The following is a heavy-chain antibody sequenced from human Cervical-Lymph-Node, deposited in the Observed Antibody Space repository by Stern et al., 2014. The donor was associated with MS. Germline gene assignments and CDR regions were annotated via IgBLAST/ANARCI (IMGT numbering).Heavy chain of an antibody. CDR3: AREAAVRFRELLLGETGPQYFYYYGMDV. J-gene: IGHJ6*02. CDR1: GGTFSRYA. Sequence: VQLVQSGAEVKKPGSSVKVSCKAVGGTFSRYAISWVRQAPGQGLEWMGGIIPISDKPHYPRKFLDRVTITADESTSTAYMELSSLRSEDTAVYYCAREAAVRFRELLLGETGPQYFYYYGMDVWGQGTTVTVSS. V-gene: IGHV1-69*01. D-gene: IGHD3-10*01. CDR2: IIPISDKP.